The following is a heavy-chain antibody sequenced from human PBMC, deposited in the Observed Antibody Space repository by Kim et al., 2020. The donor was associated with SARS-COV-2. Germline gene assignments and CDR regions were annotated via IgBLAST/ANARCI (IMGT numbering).Heavy chain of an antibody. J-gene: IGHJ4*02. V-gene: IGHV4-39*01. Sequence: TNYSPSLKSRVTISVDTSKDQFSLKLSSVTAADTAVYYCARRLQFGHFDYWGQGTLVTVSS. CDR2: T. CDR3: ARRLQFGHFDY. D-gene: IGHD3-16*01.